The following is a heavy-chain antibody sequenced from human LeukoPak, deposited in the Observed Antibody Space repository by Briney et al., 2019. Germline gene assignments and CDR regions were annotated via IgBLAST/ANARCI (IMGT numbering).Heavy chain of an antibody. J-gene: IGHJ4*02. V-gene: IGHV3-23*01. Sequence: GGSLRLSCAASGFSFSIHDMTWVRQAPGKGLEWVSTISNSDNSTYYADSVKGRFTFSRDNSKNTLYLQMNSLRAEDTAIYYCAKGLGVVIDFLVFDNWGQGTLVTVSS. CDR3: AKGLGVVIDFLVFDN. D-gene: IGHD3-3*01. CDR1: GFSFSIHD. CDR2: ISNSDNST.